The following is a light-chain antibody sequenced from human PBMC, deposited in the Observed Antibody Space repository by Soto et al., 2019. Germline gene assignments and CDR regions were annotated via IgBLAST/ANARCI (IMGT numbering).Light chain of an antibody. V-gene: IGKV3-11*01. CDR1: QTVSNK. J-gene: IGKJ1*01. Sequence: EIVLTQSPATLSSSPRERATLSCRASQTVSNKLAWYQHKPGQAPRLLIYDTSNRATGIPARFSGSGSGTDFTLTISSLEPEDFAVYYCHQRKSWPRTFGQGTKVDIK. CDR3: HQRKSWPRT. CDR2: DTS.